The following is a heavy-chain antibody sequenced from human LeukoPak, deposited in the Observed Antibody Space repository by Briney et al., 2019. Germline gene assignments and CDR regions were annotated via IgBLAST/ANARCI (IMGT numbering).Heavy chain of an antibody. V-gene: IGHV3-21*01. CDR3: ARVPPYCYDSSGSWYFDL. J-gene: IGHJ2*01. Sequence: GGSLRLSCAASGFTFSSYSMNWVRQAPGKGLEWVSSISSSSSYIYYADSVKGRFTISRDNAKNSLYLQMNSLRAEDTAVYYCARVPPYCYDSSGSWYFDLWGRGTLVTVSS. CDR2: ISSSSSYI. D-gene: IGHD3-22*01. CDR1: GFTFSSYS.